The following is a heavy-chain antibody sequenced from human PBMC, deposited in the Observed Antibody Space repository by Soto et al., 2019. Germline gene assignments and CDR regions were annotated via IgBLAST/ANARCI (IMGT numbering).Heavy chain of an antibody. CDR3: ATQGLPNYSYYGRDV. Sequence: QVQLVQSGAEVKKPGSSVKVSCKASGGTFTSYAISWVRQAPGQGLEWMGVIIPILGTSDYAQKFQGRVTMTADESTSTAYMALSSLRSEDTAVYYCATQGLPNYSYYGRDVWGQGTTVTISS. CDR2: IIPILGTS. CDR1: GGTFTSYA. V-gene: IGHV1-69*12. D-gene: IGHD5-18*01. J-gene: IGHJ6*02.